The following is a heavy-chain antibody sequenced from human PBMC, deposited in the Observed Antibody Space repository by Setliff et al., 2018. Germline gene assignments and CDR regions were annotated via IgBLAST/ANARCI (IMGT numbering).Heavy chain of an antibody. Sequence: SETLSLTCSVSGGSISSSSYYWGWIRQPPGKGLEWIGSMYYSGSTYYNPSLKSRVTISVDTSKNQFSLKLSSVTAADTAVYYCASYRQDVNYWGQGTLVTVSS. CDR2: MYYSGST. CDR3: ASYRQDVNY. V-gene: IGHV4-39*01. J-gene: IGHJ4*02. CDR1: GGSISSSSYY. D-gene: IGHD4-4*01.